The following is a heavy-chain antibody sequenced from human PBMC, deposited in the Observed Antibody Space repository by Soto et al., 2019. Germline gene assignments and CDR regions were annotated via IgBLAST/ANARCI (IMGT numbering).Heavy chain of an antibody. Sequence: QVQLVQSGAEVKKPGASVKVSCKASGYTFTSYGISWVRQAPGQGLEWMGWISAYNGNKNYAQKLRDRVTMTTDTSTSTAYMELRSLRSDDTAVYYCARDPPPEYSTSWGYYFDSRGQGSLVTVSS. J-gene: IGHJ4*02. D-gene: IGHD6-6*01. V-gene: IGHV1-18*01. CDR3: ARDPPPEYSTSWGYYFDS. CDR1: GYTFTSYG. CDR2: ISAYNGNK.